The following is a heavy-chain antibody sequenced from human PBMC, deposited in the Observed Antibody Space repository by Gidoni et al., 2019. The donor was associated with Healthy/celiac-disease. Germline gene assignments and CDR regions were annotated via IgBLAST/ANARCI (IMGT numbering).Heavy chain of an antibody. CDR1: GFTVSDYY. CDR3: ARRGIGWGFDY. V-gene: IGHV3-11*04. J-gene: IGHJ4*02. D-gene: IGHD3-16*01. Sequence: QVQLVDSGGGLVHRGGSLRLSCADSGFTVSDYYMSWVRQAPGKWLEWVSYISSSGRTISYAASVKGRFTISRSNAKNSLYLHMNSLRAEDTAVYYCARRGIGWGFDYWGQGPLVTVSS. CDR2: ISSSGRTI.